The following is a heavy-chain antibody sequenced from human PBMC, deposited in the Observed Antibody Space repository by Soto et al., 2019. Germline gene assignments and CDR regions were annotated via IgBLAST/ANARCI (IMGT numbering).Heavy chain of an antibody. V-gene: IGHV3-9*01. CDR3: AKDWYYTIDY. D-gene: IGHD3-3*01. Sequence: GGSLRLSCAASRFFFGDYAFHWVRQAPGKGLEWVAGITSRGTDIAYADSVKGRFIISRDNATNTLYLQMSSLRVEDTAVYYCAKDWYYTIDYWGQGTPVTVSS. J-gene: IGHJ4*02. CDR1: RFFFGDYA. CDR2: ITSRGTDI.